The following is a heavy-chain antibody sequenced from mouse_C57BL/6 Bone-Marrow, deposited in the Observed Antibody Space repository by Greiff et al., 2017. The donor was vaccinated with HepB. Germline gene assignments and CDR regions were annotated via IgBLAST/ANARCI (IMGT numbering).Heavy chain of an antibody. CDR1: GYTFTDYY. CDR3: ARRQNGTDY. D-gene: IGHD1-3*01. Sequence: EVQLQQSGPVLVKPGASVKMSCKASGYTFTDYYMNWVKQSHGKSLEWIGVINPYNGGTSYNQKFKGKATLTVDKSSSTAYMELNSLTSEDSAVYYCARRQNGTDYWGQGTSLTVSS. V-gene: IGHV1-19*01. J-gene: IGHJ2*02. CDR2: INPYNGGT.